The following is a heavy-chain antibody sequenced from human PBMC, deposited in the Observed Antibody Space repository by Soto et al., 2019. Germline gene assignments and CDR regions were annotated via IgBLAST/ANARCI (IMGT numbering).Heavy chain of an antibody. V-gene: IGHV3-30*03. D-gene: IGHD3-16*01. J-gene: IGHJ4*02. CDR2: ISFDGGME. CDR1: GFTFSTYG. CDR3: ARDVCGGVRLGERPLYFDY. Sequence: GGSLRLSCAASGFTFSTYGFHWVRQVPGKGLEWVGAISFDGGMEYYAESVRGRFTVSRDNSRNTLFLQINNLRAEDTAVYYCARDVCGGVRLGERPLYFDYWGQGTLVTVSS.